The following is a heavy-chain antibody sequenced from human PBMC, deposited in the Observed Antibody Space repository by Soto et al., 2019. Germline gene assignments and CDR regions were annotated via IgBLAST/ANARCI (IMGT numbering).Heavy chain of an antibody. J-gene: IGHJ6*02. CDR3: AKDLTPPFEPDDSTTPEVYYYYGMDV. Sequence: GGSLRLSCAASGFTFSSYGMHWVRQAPGKGLEWVAVISYDGSNKYYADSVKGRFTISRDNSKNTLYLQMNSLRAEDTAVYYCAKDLTPPFEPDDSTTPEVYYYYGMDVWGQGTTVTVSS. CDR2: ISYDGSNK. D-gene: IGHD1-1*01. V-gene: IGHV3-30*18. CDR1: GFTFSSYG.